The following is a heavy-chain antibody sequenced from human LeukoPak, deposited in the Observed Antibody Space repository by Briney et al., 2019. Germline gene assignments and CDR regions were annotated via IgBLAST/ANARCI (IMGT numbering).Heavy chain of an antibody. J-gene: IGHJ4*02. Sequence: GASVKVSCKASGYTFTSYGISWVRQAPGQGLEWMGWISAYNGNTNYAQKLQGRVTMTTDTSTSTAYMELRSLRSDDTAVYYCARDGGGRLRLGELSWNPIDYWGQGTLVTVSS. CDR3: ARDGGGRLRLGELSWNPIDY. V-gene: IGHV1-18*01. CDR2: ISAYNGNT. CDR1: GYTFTSYG. D-gene: IGHD3-16*02.